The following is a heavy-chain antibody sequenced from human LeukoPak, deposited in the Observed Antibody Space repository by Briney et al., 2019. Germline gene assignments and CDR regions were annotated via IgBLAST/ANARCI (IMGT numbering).Heavy chain of an antibody. CDR2: INHSGST. V-gene: IGHV4-34*01. CDR3: ARVQTYYYDSSGYQAFDI. CDR1: GGSFSGYY. D-gene: IGHD3-22*01. Sequence: SETLSLTCAVYGGSFSGYYWSWIRQPPGKGLEWIGEINHSGSTNYNPSLKSRVTISVDTSKNQFSLKLSSVTAADTAVYYCARVQTYYYDSSGYQAFDIWGQGTMVTVSS. J-gene: IGHJ3*02.